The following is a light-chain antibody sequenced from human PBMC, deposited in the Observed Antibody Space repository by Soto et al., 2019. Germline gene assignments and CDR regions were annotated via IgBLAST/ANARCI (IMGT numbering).Light chain of an antibody. CDR2: GAS. J-gene: IGKJ1*01. CDR1: QTVSSSY. CDR3: QQYGSSGT. Sequence: EIVMTQSPATLSVSPGERATLSCRASQTVSSSYLAWYQQKPGQAPRLLIYGASSRATGIPARFSGSGSGTEFNLPITRLEPEDFAVYYCQQYGSSGTFGQGTKV. V-gene: IGKV3-20*01.